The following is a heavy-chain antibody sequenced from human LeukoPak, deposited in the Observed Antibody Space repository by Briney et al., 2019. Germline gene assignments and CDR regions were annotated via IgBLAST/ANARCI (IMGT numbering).Heavy chain of an antibody. Sequence: GGSLRLSCAASGFTFSSYWMSWVRQAPGKGLEWVANIKQDGSEKYYVDSVKGRFTISRDSAKNSLYLQMNSLRAEDTAVYYCARKYSGYGSGWFDPWGQGTLVTVSS. V-gene: IGHV3-7*01. CDR2: IKQDGSEK. CDR3: ARKYSGYGSGWFDP. D-gene: IGHD5-12*01. CDR1: GFTFSSYW. J-gene: IGHJ5*02.